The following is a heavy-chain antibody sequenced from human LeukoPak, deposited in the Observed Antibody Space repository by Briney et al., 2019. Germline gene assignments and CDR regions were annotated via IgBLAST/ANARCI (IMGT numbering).Heavy chain of an antibody. D-gene: IGHD3-3*01. CDR1: GRSFSGYY. Sequence: SETLSLTCAVYGRSFSGYYWSWIRQPPGKGLEWIGEINHSGSTNYNPSLKSRVTISVDTSKNQFSLKLSSVTAADTAVYYCARAMETTYYDFWSGYQINWFDPWGQGTLVTVSS. CDR3: ARAMETTYYDFWSGYQINWFDP. V-gene: IGHV4-34*01. CDR2: INHSGST. J-gene: IGHJ5*02.